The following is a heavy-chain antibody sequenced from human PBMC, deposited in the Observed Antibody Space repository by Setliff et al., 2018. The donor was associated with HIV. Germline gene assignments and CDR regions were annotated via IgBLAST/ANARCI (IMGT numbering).Heavy chain of an antibody. Sequence: SETLSLTCTISGGSFGVYRWSWIRQSAGRGLEWIGRIDSSGTTDYKPSLKGRVAISVDTSRNHFSLRLTSVTAADTAVYFCARDRHSSGLGSYGPWGPGILVTVSS. CDR3: ARDRHSSGLGSYGP. D-gene: IGHD3-10*01. CDR1: GGSFGVYR. J-gene: IGHJ5*02. V-gene: IGHV4-4*07. CDR2: IDSSGTT.